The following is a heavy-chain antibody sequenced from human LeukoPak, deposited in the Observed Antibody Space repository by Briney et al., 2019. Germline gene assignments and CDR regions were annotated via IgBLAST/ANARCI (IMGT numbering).Heavy chain of an antibody. CDR2: INHSGST. J-gene: IGHJ4*02. V-gene: IGHV4-34*01. D-gene: IGHD6-13*01. CDR3: ARDPSIAAAGY. Sequence: PSETLSLTCAVYGGSFSGYYWSWIRQPPGKGLEWIGEINHSGSTNYNPSLKSRVTISVDTSKNQFSLKLSSVTAADTAVYYCARDPSIAAAGYWGQGTLVTVSS. CDR1: GGSFSGYY.